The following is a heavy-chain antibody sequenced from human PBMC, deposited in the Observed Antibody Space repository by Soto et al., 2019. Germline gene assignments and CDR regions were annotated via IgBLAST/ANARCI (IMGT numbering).Heavy chain of an antibody. J-gene: IGHJ6*02. Sequence: GGSLRLSCAASGFTFSSYGMHWVRQAPGKGLEWVAVIWYDGSNKYYADSVKGRFTISRDNSKNTLYLQMNSLRAEDTAVYYCARDGYGDYSGDYYYGMDVWGQGTTVTVS. V-gene: IGHV3-33*01. D-gene: IGHD4-17*01. CDR3: ARDGYGDYSGDYYYGMDV. CDR2: IWYDGSNK. CDR1: GFTFSSYG.